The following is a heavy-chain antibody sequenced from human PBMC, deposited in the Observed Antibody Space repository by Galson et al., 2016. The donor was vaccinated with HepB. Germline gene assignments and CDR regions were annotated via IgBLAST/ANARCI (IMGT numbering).Heavy chain of an antibody. CDR2: ISWDSGGI. CDR1: GFTFHDHA. D-gene: IGHD6-19*01. J-gene: IGHJ4*02. CDR3: AKGPGMAVYKYYFGY. V-gene: IGHV3-9*01. Sequence: SLRLSCAASGFTFHDHAMHWVRQAPGKGLEWVSSISWDSGGIDYADSVKGRFTISRDNAKYSLYLQMNSLRPEDTALYYCAKGPGMAVYKYYFGYWGQGALVTVSS.